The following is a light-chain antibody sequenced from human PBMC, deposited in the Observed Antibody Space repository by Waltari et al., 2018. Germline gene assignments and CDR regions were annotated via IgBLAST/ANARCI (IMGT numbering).Light chain of an antibody. J-gene: IGKJ2*01. CDR1: QSISSW. Sequence: DIQMTQSPSTLSASVGDIVHITCRASQSISSWLAWYQQKPGKAPKLLIYKASSLESGVPSRFSGSGSGTEFTLTISSLQPDDFATYYCQQYNSYPYTFGQGTKLEIK. CDR3: QQYNSYPYT. V-gene: IGKV1-5*03. CDR2: KAS.